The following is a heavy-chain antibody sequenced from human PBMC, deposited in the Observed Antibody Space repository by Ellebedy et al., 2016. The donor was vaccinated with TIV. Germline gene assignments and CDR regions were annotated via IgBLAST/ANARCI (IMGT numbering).Heavy chain of an antibody. V-gene: IGHV5-10-1*01. J-gene: IGHJ1*01. CDR1: GYSFTSYW. CDR3: ARHTPPHLPVH. CDR2: LDPSDSYT. D-gene: IGHD5-18*01. Sequence: GESLKTSCQGPGYSFTSYWISWVRQLPGKGLEWMGKLDPSDSYTNYSPSFQGHVTISTDKSINTAYLQWSSLKASDTAMYYCARHTPPHLPVHWGQGTLVTVSS.